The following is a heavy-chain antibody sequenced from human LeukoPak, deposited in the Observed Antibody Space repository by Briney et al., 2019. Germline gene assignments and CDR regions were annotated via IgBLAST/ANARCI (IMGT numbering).Heavy chain of an antibody. J-gene: IGHJ4*02. D-gene: IGHD4-17*01. CDR2: IYNTGNT. Sequence: SETLSLTCTVSGGSISSSSYYWGWIRQPPGQGLEWIGTIYNTGNTYYNPSLKSRVTISVDTSKNQFSLKLSSVTAADTAVYYCARGPSYGVLHFDYWGQGTLVTVSS. CDR3: ARGPSYGVLHFDY. V-gene: IGHV4-39*07. CDR1: GGSISSSSYY.